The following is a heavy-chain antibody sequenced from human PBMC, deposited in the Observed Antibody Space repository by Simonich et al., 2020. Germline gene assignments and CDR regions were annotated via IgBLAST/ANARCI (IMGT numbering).Heavy chain of an antibody. CDR3: ARNGLVGILKAFDI. J-gene: IGHJ3*02. V-gene: IGHV1-2*02. Sequence: QVQLVQSGAEVKKPGASVKVSCKASGYTFTGYYMHWVRQAPGQGLEGMGWINPDSGGTNYDQKFQGRVTMTRDTSISTAYMELSRLRSDDTAVYYCARNGLVGILKAFDIWGQGTMVTVSS. CDR1: GYTFTGYY. CDR2: INPDSGGT. D-gene: IGHD2-21*01.